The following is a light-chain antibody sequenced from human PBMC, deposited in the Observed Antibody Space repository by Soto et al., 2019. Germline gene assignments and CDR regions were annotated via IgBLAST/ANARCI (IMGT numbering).Light chain of an antibody. V-gene: IGKV3-11*01. CDR1: QGVSSY. CDR3: QQYNNWPQT. Sequence: EIVLTQSPATLSLSPGERATLSCRASQGVSSYLAWYQQKPGQAPRLLIYDASNRATGIPARFSGSGSGTEFTLTVSSLEPGDFAVYYCQQYNNWPQTCGQGTKGDIK. CDR2: DAS. J-gene: IGKJ1*01.